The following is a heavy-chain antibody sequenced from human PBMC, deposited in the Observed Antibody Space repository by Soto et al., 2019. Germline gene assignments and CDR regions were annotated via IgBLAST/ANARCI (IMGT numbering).Heavy chain of an antibody. D-gene: IGHD2-15*01. V-gene: IGHV3-21*01. J-gene: IGHJ4*02. CDR3: ARSTRRVYIYYLDY. CDR2: ISSSSSYI. Sequence: PGGSLRLSCAASGFTFSSYSMNWVRQAPGKGLEWVSSISSSSSYIYYADSVKGRFTISRDNAKNSLYLQMNSLRAEDTAVYYCARSTRRVYIYYLDYWGQGTLVTVSS. CDR1: GFTFSSYS.